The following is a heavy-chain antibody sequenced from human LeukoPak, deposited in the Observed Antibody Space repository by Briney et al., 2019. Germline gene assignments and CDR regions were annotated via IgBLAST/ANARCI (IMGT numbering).Heavy chain of an antibody. D-gene: IGHD5-24*01. Sequence: GGSLRLSCEVPRGFFIDYAMHWVRQTPAKGLEWLAVISYDGGETYYGDSVKGRFTISRDTSKSKLFLQMNTLRPDDTAQYYCARSAVSYKDYFYGMDVWGLGTSVIVSS. J-gene: IGHJ6*02. CDR1: RGFFIDYA. CDR2: ISYDGGET. CDR3: ARSAVSYKDYFYGMDV. V-gene: IGHV3-30*03.